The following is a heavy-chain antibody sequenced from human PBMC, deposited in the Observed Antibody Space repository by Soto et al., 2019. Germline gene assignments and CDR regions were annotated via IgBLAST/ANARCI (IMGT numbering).Heavy chain of an antibody. J-gene: IGHJ4*02. D-gene: IGHD4-17*01. CDR2: IYYSGST. CDR3: ASDLDYALFGY. V-gene: IGHV4-30-4*01. CDR1: GGSISSGDYY. Sequence: QVQLQESGPGLVKPSQTLSLTCTVSGGSISSGDYYWSWIRQPPGKGLEWIGYIYYSGSTYYNPSLKCRVTISVDTPNNQFSLKLSSVTASDTAVYYCASDLDYALFGYCGQGTLVTVSS.